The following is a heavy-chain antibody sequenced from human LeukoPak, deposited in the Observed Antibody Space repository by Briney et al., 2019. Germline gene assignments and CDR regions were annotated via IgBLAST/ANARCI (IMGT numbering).Heavy chain of an antibody. J-gene: IGHJ4*02. CDR3: ATDSRYSSSWENGY. V-gene: IGHV1-24*01. D-gene: IGHD6-13*01. CDR2: FDPEDGET. Sequence: ASVKVSCKVSGYTLTELSMHWVRQAPGKGLEWMGGFDPEDGETIYAQKFQGRVTMTEDTSTDTAYMELSSLRSEDTAVYYCATDSRYSSSWENGYWGQGTLVTVSS. CDR1: GYTLTELS.